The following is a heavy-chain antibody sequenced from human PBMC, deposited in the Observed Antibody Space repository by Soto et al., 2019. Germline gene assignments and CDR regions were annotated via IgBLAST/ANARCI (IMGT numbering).Heavy chain of an antibody. CDR2: ISGSGGST. Sequence: GGSLRLSCAASGFTFSSYAMSWVRLAPGKGLEWVSAISGSGGSTYYADSVKGRFTISRDNSKNTLYLQMNSLRAEDTAVYYCAKDLYSSSSALYFDYWGQGTLVTVSS. CDR3: AKDLYSSSSALYFDY. J-gene: IGHJ4*02. V-gene: IGHV3-23*01. D-gene: IGHD6-6*01. CDR1: GFTFSSYA.